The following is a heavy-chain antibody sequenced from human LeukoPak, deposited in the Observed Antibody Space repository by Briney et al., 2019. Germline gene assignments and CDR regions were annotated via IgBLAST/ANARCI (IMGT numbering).Heavy chain of an antibody. CDR3: ASGGYKLDY. J-gene: IGHJ4*02. CDR2: INPNSGAT. Sequence: ASVKVSCKASGYTFTGHYMYWVRQAPGQGLEWMGWINPNSGATNYAQKFQGRVTMTRDTSISTAYMDLSRLISGDTAVYYCASGGYKLDYWGQGTLVTVSS. V-gene: IGHV1-2*02. D-gene: IGHD5-18*01. CDR1: GYTFTGHY.